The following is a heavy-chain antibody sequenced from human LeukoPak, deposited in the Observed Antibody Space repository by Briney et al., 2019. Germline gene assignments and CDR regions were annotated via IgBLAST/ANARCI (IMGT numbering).Heavy chain of an antibody. D-gene: IGHD6-25*01. CDR3: ARDGLSAALDF. V-gene: IGHV3-7*03. Sequence: PGGSLRLSCAASGFTFRSFWMSWVRQAPGKGLEWVANIKQDASEKCYVDSVKDRFTISRDNRKNSLDLQMNSLRVEDTAVYYCARDGLSAALDFWGQGTLVIVSS. CDR1: GFTFRSFW. J-gene: IGHJ4*02. CDR2: IKQDASEK.